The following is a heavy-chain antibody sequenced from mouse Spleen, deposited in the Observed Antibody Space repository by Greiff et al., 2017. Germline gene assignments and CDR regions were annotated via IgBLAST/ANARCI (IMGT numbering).Heavy chain of an antibody. J-gene: IGHJ1*01. CDR3: ARHGYDWYFDV. V-gene: IGHV5-12-1*01. CDR2: ISSGGGST. Sequence: EVQGVESGGGLVKPGGSLKLSCAASGFAFSSYDMSWVRQTPEKRLEWVAYISSGGGSTYYPDTVKGRFTISRDNAKNTLYLQMSSLKSEDTAMYYCARHGYDWYFDVWGAGTTVTVSS. D-gene: IGHD2-2*01. CDR1: GFAFSSYD.